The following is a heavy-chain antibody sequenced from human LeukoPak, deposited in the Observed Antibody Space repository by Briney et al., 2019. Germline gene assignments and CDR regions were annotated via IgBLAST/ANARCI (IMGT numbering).Heavy chain of an antibody. CDR3: TRDYGN. V-gene: IGHV3-49*04. CDR2: IRTKAYGGTP. D-gene: IGHD3-16*01. Sequence: GESLKISCTTSGFTFGDSPMSWVRQAPGKGLEWVGFIRTKAYGGTPEYAASVKGRFTISRDDSRSIAYLQMNSLQTEDTAAYYCTRDYGNWGQGTLVTVSS. J-gene: IGHJ4*02. CDR1: GFTFGDSP.